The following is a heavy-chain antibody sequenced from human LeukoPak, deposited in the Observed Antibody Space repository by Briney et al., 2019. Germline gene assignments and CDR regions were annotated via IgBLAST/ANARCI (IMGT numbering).Heavy chain of an antibody. Sequence: GGSLRLSCAPSGFFFNNYDMSWVRQGPAKGLEWLSAISGSGRSTYYADSVKGRFTISRDNSKNTLYLQMNSLRAEDTAVYYCAKDSAKKYDDYWGQGTLVTVSS. D-gene: IGHD2/OR15-2a*01. CDR2: ISGSGRST. CDR1: GFFFNNYD. V-gene: IGHV3-23*01. J-gene: IGHJ4*02. CDR3: AKDSAKKYDDY.